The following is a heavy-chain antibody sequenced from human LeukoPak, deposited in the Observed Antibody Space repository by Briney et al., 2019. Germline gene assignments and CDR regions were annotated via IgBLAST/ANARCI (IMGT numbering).Heavy chain of an antibody. CDR3: ARDEYCGGDCYSD. J-gene: IGHJ4*02. CDR1: GFTFSSYA. CDR2: ISGSGTST. D-gene: IGHD2-21*02. V-gene: IGHV3-23*01. Sequence: PGGSLRLSCAASGFTFSSYAMSWVRQAPGKGLEWVSTISGSGTSTYYADSVKGRFTISRDISKNTLYLQMNSLRAEDTAVYYCARDEYCGGDCYSDWGQGTLVTVSS.